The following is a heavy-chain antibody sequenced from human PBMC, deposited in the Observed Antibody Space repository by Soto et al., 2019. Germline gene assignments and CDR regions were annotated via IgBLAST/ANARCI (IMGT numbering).Heavy chain of an antibody. CDR3: ARGHGNFDY. V-gene: IGHV4-34*01. J-gene: IGHJ4*02. CDR2: INHSGST. D-gene: IGHD2-15*01. CDR1: GGSFSGYY. Sequence: SETMSLTCAVYGGSFSGYYGSWIRQPPGKGLEWIGEINHSGSTNYNPSLKSRVTISVDTSKNQFSLKLSSVTAADTAVYYCARGHGNFDYWGQGTLVTVSS.